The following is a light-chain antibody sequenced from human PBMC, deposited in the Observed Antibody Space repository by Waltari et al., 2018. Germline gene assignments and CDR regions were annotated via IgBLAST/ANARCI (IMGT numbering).Light chain of an antibody. Sequence: QSALTQPASVSGYPGQSITISCTGTSSDVGGYNYVSWYQQHPGKAPKLMIYDVSKRPSGVSNRFSGSKSGNTASLTISGLQAEDEADYYCSSYTSSSTPVVFGGGTKLTVL. V-gene: IGLV2-14*01. CDR2: DVS. CDR3: SSYTSSSTPVV. CDR1: SSDVGGYNY. J-gene: IGLJ2*01.